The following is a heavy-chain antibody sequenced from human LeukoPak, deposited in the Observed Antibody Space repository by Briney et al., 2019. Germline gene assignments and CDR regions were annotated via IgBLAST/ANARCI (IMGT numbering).Heavy chain of an antibody. CDR1: GYSISSGYY. D-gene: IGHD2-8*01. CDR2: IYHSGST. J-gene: IGHJ4*02. CDR3: ARVLRAGPRVYYYFDY. Sequence: MTSETLSLTCTVSGYSISSGYYWGWIRQPPGKGLEWIGSIYHSGSTYYNPSLKSRVTISVDTSKNQFSLKLSSVTAADTAVYYCARVLRAGPRVYYYFDYWGQGTLVTVSS. V-gene: IGHV4-38-2*02.